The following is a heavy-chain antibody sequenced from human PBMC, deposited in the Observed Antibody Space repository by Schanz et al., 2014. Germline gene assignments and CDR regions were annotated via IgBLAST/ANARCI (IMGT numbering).Heavy chain of an antibody. CDR2: VPFDGSQK. Sequence: VQLVESGGGLVKPGGSLRLSCAASTSIFNHAWMSWVRQAPGKGLEWVAFVPFDGSQKFYADSVKGRFTISRDNSKNSLYLQMNSLRAEDTAVYYCATASSPVREAGAGSSFHLWGQGTLVTVSS. CDR3: ATASSPVREAGAGSSFHL. V-gene: IGHV3-30*02. CDR1: TSIFNHAW. J-gene: IGHJ5*02. D-gene: IGHD6-13*01.